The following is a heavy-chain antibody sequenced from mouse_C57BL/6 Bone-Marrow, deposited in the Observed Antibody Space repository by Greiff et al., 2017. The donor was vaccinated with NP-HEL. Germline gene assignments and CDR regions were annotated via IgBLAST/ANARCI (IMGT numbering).Heavy chain of an antibody. J-gene: IGHJ3*01. Sequence: EVQRVESGGGLVKPGGSLKLSCAASGFTFSSYAMSWVRQTPEKRLEWVATISDGGSYTYYPDNVKGRFTISRDNAKNNLYLQMSHLKSEDTAMYYCARDSYGKPWFAYWGQGTLVTVSA. V-gene: IGHV5-4*01. D-gene: IGHD2-1*01. CDR2: ISDGGSYT. CDR1: GFTFSSYA. CDR3: ARDSYGKPWFAY.